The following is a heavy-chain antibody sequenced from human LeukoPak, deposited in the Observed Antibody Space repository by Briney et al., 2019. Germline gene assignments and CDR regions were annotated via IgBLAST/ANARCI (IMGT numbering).Heavy chain of an antibody. Sequence: SGTLSLTRIVSGGSISSGGHYWSWIRQHPGKGLEWIGYINYSGSTYYNPSLKSRVTISVDTSQNQFSLKLSSVTAADTAVYYCARDEAIFGAGYYYGMDVWGQGTTVTVSS. J-gene: IGHJ6*02. CDR2: INYSGST. V-gene: IGHV4-31*03. D-gene: IGHD3-3*01. CDR1: GGSISSGGHY. CDR3: ARDEAIFGAGYYYGMDV.